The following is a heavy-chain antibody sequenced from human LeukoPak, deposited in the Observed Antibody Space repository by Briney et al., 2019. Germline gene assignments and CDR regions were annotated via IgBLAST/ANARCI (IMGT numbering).Heavy chain of an antibody. J-gene: IGHJ4*02. D-gene: IGHD1-26*01. CDR1: GFTFSNYA. Sequence: GESLRLSCAASGFTFSNYAMTWVRQAPGQGLEWVSSISTSGDSTAYAASVKGRFTISRDNSKNTLCLQLNSLRAEDTAVYYCARGRGSPYYFDCWGQGTLVTVSS. CDR3: ARGRGSPYYFDC. V-gene: IGHV3-23*01. CDR2: ISTSGDST.